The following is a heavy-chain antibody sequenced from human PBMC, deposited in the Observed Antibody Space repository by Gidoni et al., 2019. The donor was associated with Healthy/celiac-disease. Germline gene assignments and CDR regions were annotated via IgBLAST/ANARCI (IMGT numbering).Heavy chain of an antibody. CDR2: IKRKTDGGTT. Sequence: EVQLVESGGGLVKHGGSLRLSCAASGFTFSKAWMNWVRQAPGKGLEWVGRIKRKTDGGTTDYAAPVKGRFTISRDDSKNTLYLQMNSLKTEDTAVYYCTTGNYYDSSGYYYPDYWGQGTLVTVSS. V-gene: IGHV3-15*07. D-gene: IGHD3-22*01. CDR3: TTGNYYDSSGYYYPDY. J-gene: IGHJ4*02. CDR1: GFTFSKAW.